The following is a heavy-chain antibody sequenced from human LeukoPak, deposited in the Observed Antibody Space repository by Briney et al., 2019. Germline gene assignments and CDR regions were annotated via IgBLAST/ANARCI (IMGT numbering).Heavy chain of an antibody. Sequence: TTSETLSLTCTVSGGSISNYYWSWIRQPPGKGLEWIGYISYSGNTNYNPSLKSRVTISVDTSKNQFSLQLRSVTAADTAVYYCARQVLVNSWYGFQHWGQGTLVTVSS. CDR2: ISYSGNT. CDR1: GGSISNYY. D-gene: IGHD6-13*01. J-gene: IGHJ1*01. CDR3: ARQVLVNSWYGFQH. V-gene: IGHV4-59*08.